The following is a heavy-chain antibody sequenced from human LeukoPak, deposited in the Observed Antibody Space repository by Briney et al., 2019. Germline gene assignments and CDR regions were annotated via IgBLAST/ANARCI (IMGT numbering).Heavy chain of an antibody. CDR2: INPSGGST. D-gene: IGHD5-18*01. CDR1: GYTFTSYY. Sequence: ASVKVSCKASGYTFTSYYMHWVRQAPGQGLEWMGIINPSGGSTSYAQKFQGRVTMTRDTSTSTVYMELSSLRSEDTAVYYCARDSAWIQLWPEYYFDYWGQGTLVTVSS. V-gene: IGHV1-46*01. J-gene: IGHJ4*02. CDR3: ARDSAWIQLWPEYYFDY.